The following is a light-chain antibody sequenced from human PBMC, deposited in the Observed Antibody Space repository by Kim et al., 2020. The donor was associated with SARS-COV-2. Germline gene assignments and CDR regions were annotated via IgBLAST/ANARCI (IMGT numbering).Light chain of an antibody. J-gene: IGKJ1*01. CDR2: ATS. CDR1: QGISTY. V-gene: IGKV1-8*01. Sequence: AIRMTQSPSSFSASKGDRVTITCRASQGISTYLAWYQQKPGKAPKLLIYATSTLQSGVPSRFSGSGSGTDFTLTITSLQSEDFATYYCQQYYSYPQTFGQGTQVEIK. CDR3: QQYYSYPQT.